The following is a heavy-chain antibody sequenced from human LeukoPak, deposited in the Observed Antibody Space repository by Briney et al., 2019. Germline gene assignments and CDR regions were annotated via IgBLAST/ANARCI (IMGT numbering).Heavy chain of an antibody. Sequence: GGSLRLSCTASGFTFSSYAMHWVRLAPGKGLEWVAVISYDGSNKYYADSVKGRFTISRDNSKNTLYLQMNSLRAEDTAVYYCHYYDSSGYSAFNYWGQGTLVTVSS. CDR1: GFTFSSYA. CDR3: HYYDSSGYSAFNY. D-gene: IGHD3-22*01. J-gene: IGHJ4*02. CDR2: ISYDGSNK. V-gene: IGHV3-30-3*01.